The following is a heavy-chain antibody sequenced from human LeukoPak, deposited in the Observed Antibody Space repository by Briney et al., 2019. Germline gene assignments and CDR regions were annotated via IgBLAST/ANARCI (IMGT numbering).Heavy chain of an antibody. CDR3: ARVNYDFWSGYYYWFAP. Sequence: SETLSLTCAVYGGSFSGYYWSWIRQPPGKGLEWIGEINHSGSTNYNPSLKSRVTISVDTSKNQFSLKLRSVTAADTAVYYCARVNYDFWSGYYYWFAPWGQGTLVTVYS. V-gene: IGHV4-34*01. J-gene: IGHJ5*02. CDR2: INHSGST. D-gene: IGHD3-3*01. CDR1: GGSFSGYY.